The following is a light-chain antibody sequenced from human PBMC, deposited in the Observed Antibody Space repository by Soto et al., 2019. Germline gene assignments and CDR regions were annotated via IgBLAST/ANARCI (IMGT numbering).Light chain of an antibody. CDR2: GAS. V-gene: IGKV3-20*01. CDR3: QQYGSSPPYT. CDR1: ESVSSSTY. J-gene: IGKJ2*01. Sequence: EIVLTQSPGTLSLSPGERATLSCRASESVSSSTYLAWYQQKPGQAPRLLIYGASSRATGIPDRFSGSGSGTDFPLTISRLEPEDFAVYYCQQYGSSPPYTFGQGTKLEIK.